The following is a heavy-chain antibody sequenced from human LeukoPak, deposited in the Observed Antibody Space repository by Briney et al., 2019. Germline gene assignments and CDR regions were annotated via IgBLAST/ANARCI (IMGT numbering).Heavy chain of an antibody. J-gene: IGHJ5*02. CDR2: ISTYDHDT. Sequence: GASVTVSCKASGYTFTNYGISWVRQAPGQGLEWMAWISTYDHDTNYAQKFRGRVTMTTDTPTSTAYMELRSLGSDDTAVYYCVRDYFCSGGTCDDCFDPWGQGTLVTVSS. D-gene: IGHD2-15*01. CDR3: VRDYFCSGGTCDDCFDP. CDR1: GYTFTNYG. V-gene: IGHV1-18*01.